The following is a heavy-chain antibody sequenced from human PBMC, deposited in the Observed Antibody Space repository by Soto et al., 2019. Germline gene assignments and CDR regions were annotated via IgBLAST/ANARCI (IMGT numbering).Heavy chain of an antibody. D-gene: IGHD2-21*02. CDR1: GFTFSSYA. CDR2: ISYDGSNK. CDR3: ARDRGGGDFIYFDY. Sequence: QVQLVESGGGVVQPGRSLRLSCAASGFTFSSYAMHWVRQAPGKGLEWVAVISYDGSNKYYADSVKGRFTISRDNSKNPLYLQMNSLRAEDTAVYYWARDRGGGDFIYFDYWGQGTLVTVSS. V-gene: IGHV3-30-3*01. J-gene: IGHJ4*02.